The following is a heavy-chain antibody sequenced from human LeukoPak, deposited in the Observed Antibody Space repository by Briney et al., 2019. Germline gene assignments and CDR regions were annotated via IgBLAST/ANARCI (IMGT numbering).Heavy chain of an antibody. D-gene: IGHD6-6*01. V-gene: IGHV1-69*02. J-gene: IGHJ4*02. CDR1: GGTFSSYS. CDR2: IIPILGIA. CDR3: ARSRGHLAARPWNY. Sequence: SVKVSCKASGGTFSSYSISWVRQAPGQGLEWMGRIIPILGIANYAQKFQGRVTITADKSTSTAYMELSSLRSEDTAVYYCARSRGHLAARPWNYWGQGTLVTVSS.